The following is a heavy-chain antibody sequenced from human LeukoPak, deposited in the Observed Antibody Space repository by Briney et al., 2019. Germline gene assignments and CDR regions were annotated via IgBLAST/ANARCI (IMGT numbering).Heavy chain of an antibody. Sequence: SETLSLTCAVSGGSINNSNWWSWVRQPPGKGLEWIGEIYHSGSTNYNPSLKSRVTISVDKSKNQFSLKLSSVTAADTAVYYCARGYSYGYNYFDYWGQGTLVTVSS. J-gene: IGHJ4*02. CDR3: ARGYSYGYNYFDY. D-gene: IGHD5-18*01. V-gene: IGHV4-4*02. CDR1: GGSINNSNW. CDR2: IYHSGST.